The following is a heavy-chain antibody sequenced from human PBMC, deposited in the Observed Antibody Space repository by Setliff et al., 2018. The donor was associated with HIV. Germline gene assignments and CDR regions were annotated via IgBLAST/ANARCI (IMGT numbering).Heavy chain of an antibody. CDR3: ARDSGGYNYGFAVGSLDY. CDR1: GGSINTGHYY. CDR2: IYYTGNT. Sequence: SETLSLTCTVSGGSINTGHYYWSWIRHHPGKGLEWIAYIYYTGNTYFNPSLKSRITISIDTSKSQFSLKLTSVAAADTAVYYCARDSGGYNYGFAVGSLDYWGQGALVTVSS. V-gene: IGHV4-31*03. D-gene: IGHD5-18*01. J-gene: IGHJ4*02.